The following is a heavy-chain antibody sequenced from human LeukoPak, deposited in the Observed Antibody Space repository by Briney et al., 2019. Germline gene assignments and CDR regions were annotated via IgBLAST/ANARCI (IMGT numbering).Heavy chain of an antibody. J-gene: IGHJ6*02. CDR1: GFTFSSHW. Sequence: GGSLRLSCADSGFTFSSHWMSWVRQAPGKGLEWVANINQDGSEKNYVDSVKGRFTISRDNAKNSLYLQMNSLRAEDTAVYYCTRDPEVPMDVWGQGTTVTVSS. CDR3: TRDPEVPMDV. V-gene: IGHV3-7*01. D-gene: IGHD2-2*01. CDR2: INQDGSEK.